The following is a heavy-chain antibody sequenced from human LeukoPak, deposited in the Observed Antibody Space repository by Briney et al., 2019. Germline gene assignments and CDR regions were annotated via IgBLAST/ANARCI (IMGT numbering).Heavy chain of an antibody. Sequence: SQTLSLTCTVSGGSISSGSYYWSWIRRPAGKGLEWIGRIYTSGSTNYNPSLKSRVTISVDTSKNQFSLKLSSVTAADTAVYYCARLPAAILGGEDYFDYWGQGTLVTVSS. D-gene: IGHD2-2*02. V-gene: IGHV4-61*02. CDR3: ARLPAAILGGEDYFDY. CDR1: GGSISSGSYY. J-gene: IGHJ4*02. CDR2: IYTSGST.